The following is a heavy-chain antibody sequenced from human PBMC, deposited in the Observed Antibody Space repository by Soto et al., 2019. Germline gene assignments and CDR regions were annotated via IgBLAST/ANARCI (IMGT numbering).Heavy chain of an antibody. V-gene: IGHV3-30*03. Sequence: GGSLRLSCAASGFTFSSYGMHWVRQAPGKGLEWVAVISYDGSNKYYADSVKGRFTISRDNSKNTLYLQMNSLRAEDTAVYYCARALGVGEWFGEFHYYYYGMDVWGQGTTVTVSS. J-gene: IGHJ6*02. CDR3: ARALGVGEWFGEFHYYYYGMDV. D-gene: IGHD3-10*01. CDR1: GFTFSSYG. CDR2: ISYDGSNK.